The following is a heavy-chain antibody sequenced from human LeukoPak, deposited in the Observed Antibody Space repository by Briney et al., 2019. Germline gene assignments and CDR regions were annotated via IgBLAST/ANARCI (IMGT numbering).Heavy chain of an antibody. CDR1: GGSISSTTYY. CDR3: ARHEASYFYYYMDV. V-gene: IGHV4-39*01. Sequence: ASAALSLTCTVSGGSISSTTYYWAWIRQPPGMGLEWIGGVYYGETTYYNPSLESRVTISVDTSKNQFSLRLNSVTAADTAVYYCARHEASYFYYYMDVWGAGTTVIVSS. CDR2: VYYGETT. J-gene: IGHJ6*03.